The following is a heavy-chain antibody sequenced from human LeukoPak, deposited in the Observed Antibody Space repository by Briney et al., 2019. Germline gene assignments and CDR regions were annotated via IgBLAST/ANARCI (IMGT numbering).Heavy chain of an antibody. Sequence: PSETLSLTCTVSGGSISSYYWSWVRQPPGKGLEWIGYIYDSGSTTYNPSLKSRVTILVDTSKDQVSLKLSSVTAADTAVYYCARGRRGRYYDISRYNYFDYWGQGTLVSVSS. V-gene: IGHV4-59*01. CDR1: GGSISSYY. CDR2: IYDSGST. CDR3: ARGRRGRYYDISRYNYFDY. J-gene: IGHJ4*02. D-gene: IGHD3-22*01.